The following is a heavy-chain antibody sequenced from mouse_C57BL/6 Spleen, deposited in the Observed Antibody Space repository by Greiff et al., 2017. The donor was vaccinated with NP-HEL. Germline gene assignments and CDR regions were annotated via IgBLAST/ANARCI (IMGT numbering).Heavy chain of an antibody. Sequence: VKLMESGAELVRPGASVTLSCKASGYTFTDYEMHWVKQTPVHGLEWIGAIDPETGGTAYNQKFKGKAILTADKSSSTAYMELRSLTSEDSAVYYCTIYYGSSYVKNYFDYWGQGTTLTVSS. J-gene: IGHJ2*01. V-gene: IGHV1-15*01. CDR3: TIYYGSSYVKNYFDY. D-gene: IGHD1-1*01. CDR1: GYTFTDYE. CDR2: IDPETGGT.